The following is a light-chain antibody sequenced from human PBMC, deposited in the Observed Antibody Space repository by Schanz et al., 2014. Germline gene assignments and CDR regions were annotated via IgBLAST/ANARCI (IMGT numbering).Light chain of an antibody. CDR1: SSDIGGYNY. J-gene: IGLJ2*01. Sequence: QSALTQPRSVSGSPGQSVTISCSGTSSDIGGYNYVSWYQQYPGKGPKLVIYDVIKRPSGVPDRFSGSKSGNTASLTISGLQADNEAEYYCCSYAGNNKLLFGGGTKLTVL. V-gene: IGLV2-11*01. CDR3: CSYAGNNKLL. CDR2: DVI.